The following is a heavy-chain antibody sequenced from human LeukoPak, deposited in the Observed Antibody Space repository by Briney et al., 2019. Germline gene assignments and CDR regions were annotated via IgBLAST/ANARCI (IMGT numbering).Heavy chain of an antibody. CDR2: IYSGGST. J-gene: IGHJ3*02. D-gene: IGHD3-22*01. CDR3: AKYMIVVLHDAFDI. Sequence: GGSLRLSCAASGFTVSSNYMSWVRQAPGKGLEWVSVIYSGGSTYYADSVKGRFTISRDNSKNTLYLQMNSLRAEDTAVYYCAKYMIVVLHDAFDIWGQGTMVTVSS. V-gene: IGHV3-53*01. CDR1: GFTVSSNY.